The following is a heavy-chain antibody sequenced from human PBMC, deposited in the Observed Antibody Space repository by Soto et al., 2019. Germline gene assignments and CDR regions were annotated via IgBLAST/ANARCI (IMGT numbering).Heavy chain of an antibody. CDR1: GFTFSSYA. J-gene: IGHJ6*02. CDR2: ISGSGGST. V-gene: IGHV3-23*01. Sequence: EVQLLESGGGLVQPGGSLRLSCAASGFTFSSYAMSWVRQAPGKGLEWVSAISGSGGSTYYADSVKGRFTISRDNSKNTLYRQMSSLRAVDTAVYYCAKNVWGITIFGGMDVWGQGTTVTVYS. CDR3: AKNVWGITIFGGMDV. D-gene: IGHD3-9*01.